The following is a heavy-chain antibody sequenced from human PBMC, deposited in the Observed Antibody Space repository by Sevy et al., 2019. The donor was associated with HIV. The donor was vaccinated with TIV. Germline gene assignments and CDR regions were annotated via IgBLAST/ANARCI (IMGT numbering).Heavy chain of an antibody. J-gene: IGHJ5*02. V-gene: IGHV3-74*01. D-gene: IGHD6-6*01. Sequence: GGSLRLSCAASGFDFNNHWMHWVRQAPGKGLVWVSYINSDGTTTTYADSMKGRFTISGDNAKYTVYLQMNSLISEDTAVYYCARDTSYSTSTWGQGALVTVSS. CDR1: GFDFNNHW. CDR3: ARDTSYSTST. CDR2: INSDGTTT.